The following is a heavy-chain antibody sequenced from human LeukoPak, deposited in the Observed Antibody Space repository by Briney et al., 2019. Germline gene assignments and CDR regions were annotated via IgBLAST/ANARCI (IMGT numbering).Heavy chain of an antibody. CDR3: AKSPLRFLEWLFFDY. D-gene: IGHD3-3*01. CDR2: ISGSGGST. CDR1: GFTFSSYS. J-gene: IGHJ4*02. V-gene: IGHV3-23*01. Sequence: GGSLRLSCAASGFTFSSYSMNWVRQAPGKGLEWVSAISGSGGSTYYADSVKGRFTISRDNSKNTLYLQMNSLRAEDTAVYYCAKSPLRFLEWLFFDYWGQGTLVTVSS.